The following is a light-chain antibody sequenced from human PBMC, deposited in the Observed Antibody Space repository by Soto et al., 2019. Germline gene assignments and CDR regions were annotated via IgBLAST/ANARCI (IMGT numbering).Light chain of an antibody. CDR3: SSYTGSNMNTVV. Sequence: QSALTQPASVSGSPGQSITISCTGTSSDIGKYNYVSWFQQHPAKAPKLIIFEVSTRPSGVSNRFSGSKSGNTASLTISGLQAEDEADYYCSSYTGSNMNTVVFGGGTKLTVL. CDR1: SSDIGKYNY. V-gene: IGLV2-14*01. J-gene: IGLJ2*01. CDR2: EVS.